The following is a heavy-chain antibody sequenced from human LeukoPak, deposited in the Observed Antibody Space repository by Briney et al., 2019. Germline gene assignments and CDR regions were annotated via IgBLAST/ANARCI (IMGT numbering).Heavy chain of an antibody. V-gene: IGHV3-74*01. CDR1: GFTFSDYW. CDR2: IKSDGSSR. Sequence: GGPLRLSCAASGFTFSDYWMHWVRQAPGKGLVWVSRIKSDGSSRNYADSVKGRVTISRDNAKNTLYLQMNSLRPEDTAVYFCASSVVAAIDYWGHRTIVTVSS. D-gene: IGHD2-15*01. J-gene: IGHJ4*03. CDR3: ASSVVAAIDY.